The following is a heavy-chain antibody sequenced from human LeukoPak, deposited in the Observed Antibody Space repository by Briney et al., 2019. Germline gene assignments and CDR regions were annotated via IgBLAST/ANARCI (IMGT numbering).Heavy chain of an antibody. CDR2: IYYTGTT. CDR3: ATLGYCSDTSCFRFDP. Sequence: SETLSLTCTVSGGSIRGGSEYCGWLRQAPGKGLEWIGSIYYTGTTYYNPSLKSRVSISVDTSKNQFSLRLSSVTAADTAIYYCATLGYCSDTSCFRFDPWGQGVLVTVSS. J-gene: IGHJ5*02. D-gene: IGHD2-2*01. V-gene: IGHV4-39*07. CDR1: GGSIRGGSEY.